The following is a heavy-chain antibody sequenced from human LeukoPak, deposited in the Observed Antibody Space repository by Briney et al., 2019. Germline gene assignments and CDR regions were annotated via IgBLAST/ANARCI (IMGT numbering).Heavy chain of an antibody. Sequence: SETLSLTCTLSIGSMSSSSYYWGWIRQSPGKGLEWIGSIYYSGANHYNPSLKSRVTMSVDTSMNQFSVKLTSVTATDTAVYYCVRVRGYWLVRGYLDYWGQGTQVTVSS. J-gene: IGHJ4*02. D-gene: IGHD6-19*01. V-gene: IGHV4-39*02. CDR3: VRVRGYWLVRGYLDY. CDR2: IYYSGAN. CDR1: IGSMSSSSYY.